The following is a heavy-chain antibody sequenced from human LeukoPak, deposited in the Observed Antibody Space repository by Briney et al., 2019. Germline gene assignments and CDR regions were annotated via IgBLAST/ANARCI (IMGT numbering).Heavy chain of an antibody. Sequence: ASVNVSCKASGYTFTGYYMHWVRQAPGQGLGWMGWINPNSGGTNYAHKFQGRVTMTRDTSISTDYMELSRLRSDDTAVYYCARDCGGDCPFYNWFDPWGQGTLVTVSS. CDR3: ARDCGGDCPFYNWFDP. CDR2: INPNSGGT. J-gene: IGHJ5*02. CDR1: GYTFTGYY. D-gene: IGHD2-21*02. V-gene: IGHV1-2*02.